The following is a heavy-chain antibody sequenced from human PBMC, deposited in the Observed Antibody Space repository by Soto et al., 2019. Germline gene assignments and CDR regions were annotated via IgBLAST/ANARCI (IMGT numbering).Heavy chain of an antibody. J-gene: IGHJ5*02. CDR1: GFSLSTSGVG. Sequence: QITLKESGPTLVKPTQTLTLTCTFSGFSLSTSGVGVGWIRQPPGKALEWLALIYWDDDKRYSPSLKSRLTITKDTSKNQVVLTMTNMDPVDTATYYCAHRRSGGYCRGGSCYSGIWFDPWGQGTLATVSS. CDR2: IYWDDDK. CDR3: AHRRSGGYCRGGSCYSGIWFDP. V-gene: IGHV2-5*02. D-gene: IGHD2-15*01.